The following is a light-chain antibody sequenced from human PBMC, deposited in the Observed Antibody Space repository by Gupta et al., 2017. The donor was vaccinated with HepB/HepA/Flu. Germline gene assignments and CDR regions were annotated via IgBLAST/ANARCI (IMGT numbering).Light chain of an antibody. CDR2: WAS. CDR1: HSILYNSNNKSY. J-gene: IGKJ3*01. Sequence: DIVLTQSADSLAVSLGERATINCKSSHSILYNSNNKSYLAWYQQKPGQPPKLLIYWASTRESGVPDRFSGSGSATDFTLTISSLQAEDVAIYYCQQYYNIPSFTFGPGTKVDIK. CDR3: QQYYNIPSFT. V-gene: IGKV4-1*01.